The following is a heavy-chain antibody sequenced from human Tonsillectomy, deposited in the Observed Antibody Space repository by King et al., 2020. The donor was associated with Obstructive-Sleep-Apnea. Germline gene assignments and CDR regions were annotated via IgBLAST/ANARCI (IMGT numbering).Heavy chain of an antibody. CDR3: ARDMRSYDILTGTKD. CDR1: GFNFSNYA. Sequence: VQLVESGGGVVQPGRSLRVYCAASGFNFSNYAMHWVRQAPGKGLDWVAVISYDGRKKYYRDTVRGRFTISRDNSKNTLNLQMNRLRVEDTAVYYCARDMRSYDILTGTKDWGQGTLVSVSS. J-gene: IGHJ4*02. V-gene: IGHV3-30*04. D-gene: IGHD3-9*01. CDR2: ISYDGRKK.